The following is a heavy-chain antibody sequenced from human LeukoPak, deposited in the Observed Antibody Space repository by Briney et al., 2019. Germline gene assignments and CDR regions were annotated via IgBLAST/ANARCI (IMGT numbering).Heavy chain of an antibody. CDR1: GFTFSNYW. CDR2: IKSDGSST. D-gene: IGHD3-10*01. Sequence: QPGGSLRLSCAASGFTFSNYWMHWVRQAPEKGLVRVSHIKSDGSSTNYADSVKGRFTISRDNAKNTLYLQMNSLRAEDTAVYYCARGGHWFDPWGQGTPVTVSS. CDR3: ARGGHWFDP. J-gene: IGHJ5*02. V-gene: IGHV3-74*01.